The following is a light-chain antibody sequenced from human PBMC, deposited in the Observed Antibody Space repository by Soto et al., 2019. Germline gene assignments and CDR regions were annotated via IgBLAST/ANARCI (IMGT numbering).Light chain of an antibody. CDR1: SSGVGAYNY. CDR3: SSYTSSSTKGV. CDR2: DVS. V-gene: IGLV2-14*01. Sequence: QSALTQPASVSGSPGQSITISCTGTSSGVGAYNYVSWYQQYPGKAPKLMIYDVSNRPSGVSNRFSGSKSGNTASLTISGLQAEDEADYYCSSYTSSSTKGVFGGGTKVTVL. J-gene: IGLJ2*01.